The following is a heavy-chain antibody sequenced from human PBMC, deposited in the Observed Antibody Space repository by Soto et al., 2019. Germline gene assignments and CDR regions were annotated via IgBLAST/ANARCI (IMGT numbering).Heavy chain of an antibody. V-gene: IGHV1-18*01. J-gene: IGHJ6*02. Sequence: ASVKVSCKASGYTFTSYGISWVRQAPGQGLEWMGWISAYSDNTNYAQKLQGRVTMTTDTSTSTAYMELRSLRSDDTAVYYCARDPGIQLWAYYYYYGMDVWGQGTTVTVSS. D-gene: IGHD5-18*01. CDR3: ARDPGIQLWAYYYYYGMDV. CDR2: ISAYSDNT. CDR1: GYTFTSYG.